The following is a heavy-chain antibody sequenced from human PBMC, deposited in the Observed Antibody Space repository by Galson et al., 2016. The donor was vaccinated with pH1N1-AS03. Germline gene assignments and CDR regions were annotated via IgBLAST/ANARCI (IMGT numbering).Heavy chain of an antibody. D-gene: IGHD3-16*01. J-gene: IGHJ4*02. Sequence: ETLSLTCRVSGGSTSNYFWTWIRQPPGRGLEWMGDFDYSGTAKYNPSLKSRVIISADASKKEVYLSLHSVTAADTAIYYCARHRVELSLGGLDSWGPGTLVTVSS. CDR2: FDYSGTA. CDR3: ARHRVELSLGGLDS. CDR1: GGSTSNYF. V-gene: IGHV4-59*08.